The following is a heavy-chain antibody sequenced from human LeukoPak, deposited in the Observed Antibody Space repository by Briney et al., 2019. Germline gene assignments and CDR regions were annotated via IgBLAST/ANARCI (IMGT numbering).Heavy chain of an antibody. CDR2: IYYSGST. D-gene: IGHD7-27*01. CDR1: GDSVSGYY. V-gene: IGHV4-59*02. CDR3: ARVRESSGRGLGTLDY. Sequence: SETLSLTCIVSGDSVSGYYWSWIRQPPGKGLEWIGYIYYSGSTNYNPSLKSRVTISVDTSKNQFSLKLSSVTAADTAVYYCARVRESSGRGLGTLDYWGQGTLVTVSS. J-gene: IGHJ4*02.